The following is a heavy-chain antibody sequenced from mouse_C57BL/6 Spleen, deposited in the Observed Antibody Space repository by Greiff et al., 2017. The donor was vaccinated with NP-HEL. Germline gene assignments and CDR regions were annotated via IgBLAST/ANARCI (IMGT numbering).Heavy chain of an antibody. CDR3: ARRDYGSSYVDDY. Sequence: VQLQQSGAELARPGASVKLSCKASGYTFTSYGISWVKQRTGQGLEWIGEIYPRSGNTYYNEKFKGKATLTADKSSSTAYMELRSLTSEDSAVYFCARRDYGSSYVDDYWGQGTTLTVSS. V-gene: IGHV1-81*01. CDR2: IYPRSGNT. J-gene: IGHJ2*01. D-gene: IGHD1-1*01. CDR1: GYTFTSYG.